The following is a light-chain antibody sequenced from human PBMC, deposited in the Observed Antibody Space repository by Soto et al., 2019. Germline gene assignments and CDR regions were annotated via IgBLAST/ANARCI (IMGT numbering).Light chain of an antibody. Sequence: DIQMTQSPSSLSASVGDRVTITCRASQSISVSLSWYQQKPGKAPKLLISGASTLQSGVPSRFSGSGSGTDFTLTISSLQPEDFATYYCQQSYSTPSITFGQGTRLEIK. CDR3: QQSYSTPSIT. CDR1: QSISVS. V-gene: IGKV1-39*01. J-gene: IGKJ5*01. CDR2: GAS.